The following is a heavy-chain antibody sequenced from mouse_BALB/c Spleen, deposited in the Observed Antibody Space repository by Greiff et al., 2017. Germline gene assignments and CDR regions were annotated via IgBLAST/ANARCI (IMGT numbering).Heavy chain of an antibody. Sequence: QVQLQQSGAELAKPGASVKMSCKASGYTFTSYWMHWVKQRPGQGLEWIGYINPSTGYTEYNQKFKDKATLTADKSSSTAYMQLSSLTSEDSAVYYCARIGRSIYDGTYDYFDYWGQGTTLTVSS. CDR1: GYTFTSYW. D-gene: IGHD2-3*01. CDR3: ARIGRSIYDGTYDYFDY. CDR2: INPSTGYT. J-gene: IGHJ2*01. V-gene: IGHV1-7*01.